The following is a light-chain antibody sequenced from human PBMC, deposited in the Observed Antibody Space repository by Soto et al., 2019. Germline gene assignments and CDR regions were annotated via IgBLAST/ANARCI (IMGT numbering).Light chain of an antibody. CDR2: GAS. J-gene: IGKJ1*01. V-gene: IGKV3-20*01. CDR3: HQYGDSPQT. CDR1: QSVSNNY. Sequence: TVLKQTQGNVSVPPCGRATLSCRASQSVSNNYLAWYQQKPGQARRLLIYGASNRATGIPDRFSGSGSGTDFTLTISRPEPEDFAVYFCHQYGDSPQTFGQGTKVDVK.